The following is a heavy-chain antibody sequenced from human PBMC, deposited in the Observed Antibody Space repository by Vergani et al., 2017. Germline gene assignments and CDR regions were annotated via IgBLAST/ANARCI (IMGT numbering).Heavy chain of an antibody. CDR3: ARDHGGYSLLLDY. Sequence: EVQLVESGGGLVQPGGSLRLSCAASGFTFSSFWMHWVRQAPGKGRVWGSRINSDGDSTSYADSVKGRFTISRDNAKNTLYLQMNSLRAEDTAVYYCARDHGGYSLLLDYWGQGTLVTVSS. CDR1: GFTFSSFW. CDR2: INSDGDST. V-gene: IGHV3-74*01. J-gene: IGHJ4*02. D-gene: IGHD5-18*01.